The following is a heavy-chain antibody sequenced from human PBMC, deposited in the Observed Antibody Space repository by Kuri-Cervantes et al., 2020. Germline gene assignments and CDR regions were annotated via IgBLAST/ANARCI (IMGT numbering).Heavy chain of an antibody. CDR3: ARDLLPYY. CDR1: GGSVSGSNYH. V-gene: IGHV4-39*02. Sequence: GSLRLSCPVSGGSVSGSNYHWGWIRQPPGKGLEWIGSIYYSGNTYYNPSLKSRVTISVHTSKTQFSLKLSSVTAADSAIYNRARDLLPYYWGQGTLVTVSS. CDR2: IYYSGNT. J-gene: IGHJ4*02. D-gene: IGHD1-26*01.